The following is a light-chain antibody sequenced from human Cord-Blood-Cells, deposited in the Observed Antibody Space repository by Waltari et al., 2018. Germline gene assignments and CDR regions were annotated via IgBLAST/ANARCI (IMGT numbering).Light chain of an antibody. V-gene: IGKV3-11*01. CDR1: QSVSSY. CDR3: QQRSNWPLT. CDR2: DAS. Sequence: EIVSTQPPATLSLSPGEVATPSCRASQSVSSYLAWYQQKPGQAPRLLIYDASNRATGIPARFSGSGSGTDFTLTISSLEPEDFAVYYCQQRSNWPLTFGPGTKVDIK. J-gene: IGKJ3*01.